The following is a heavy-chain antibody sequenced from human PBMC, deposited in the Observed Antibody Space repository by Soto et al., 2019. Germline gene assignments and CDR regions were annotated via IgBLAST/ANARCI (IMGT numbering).Heavy chain of an antibody. CDR3: ARLPGIAAAGTYYYYMDV. Sequence: GESLKISCKGSGYSFTSYWIGWVRQMPRKGLEWMGIIYPGDSDTRYSPSFQGQVTISADKSISTAYLQWSSLKASDTAMYYCARLPGIAAAGTYYYYMDVWGKGTTVTVPS. D-gene: IGHD6-13*01. J-gene: IGHJ6*03. CDR2: IYPGDSDT. V-gene: IGHV5-51*01. CDR1: GYSFTSYW.